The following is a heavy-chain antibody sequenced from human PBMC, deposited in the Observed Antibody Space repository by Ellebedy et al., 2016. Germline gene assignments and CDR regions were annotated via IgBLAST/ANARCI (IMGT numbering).Heavy chain of an antibody. CDR3: ARSSGTADWFDP. D-gene: IGHD6-13*01. Sequence: GESLKISXKGSGYSFTSYWISWVRQMPGKGLEWMGRIDPSDSYTNYSPSFQGHVTISADKSISTAYLQWSSLKASDTAMYYCARSSGTADWFDPWGQGTLVTVSS. CDR1: GYSFTSYW. J-gene: IGHJ5*02. CDR2: IDPSDSYT. V-gene: IGHV5-10-1*01.